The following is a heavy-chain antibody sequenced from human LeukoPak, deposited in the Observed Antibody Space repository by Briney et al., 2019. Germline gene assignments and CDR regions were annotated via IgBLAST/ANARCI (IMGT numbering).Heavy chain of an antibody. V-gene: IGHV3-74*01. CDR3: ARIYDSSGYYEYYFDY. J-gene: IGHJ4*02. CDR2: INTDGSTT. Sequence: GGSLRLSCAASGFTFSSYWIHWVRQAPGKGLVWVSRINTDGSTTSYTDSVKGRFTISRDNAKNTLYLQMNSLRAEDTAVYYCARIYDSSGYYEYYFDYWGQGTLVTVSS. CDR1: GFTFSSYW. D-gene: IGHD3-22*01.